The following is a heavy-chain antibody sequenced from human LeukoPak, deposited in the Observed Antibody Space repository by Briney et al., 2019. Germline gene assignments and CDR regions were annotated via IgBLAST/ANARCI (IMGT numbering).Heavy chain of an antibody. V-gene: IGHV4-34*01. D-gene: IGHD4-23*01. Sequence: PSETLSLTCGVDGGPFSDFHWSWIRQPPGKGLEWIGESSHSGSTNYNPSLKSRVTISVDTSKNQFSLKLSSVTAADTAVYYCARPADYGGNLGYFDYWGQGTLVTVSS. CDR1: GGPFSDFH. CDR2: SSHSGST. CDR3: ARPADYGGNLGYFDY. J-gene: IGHJ4*02.